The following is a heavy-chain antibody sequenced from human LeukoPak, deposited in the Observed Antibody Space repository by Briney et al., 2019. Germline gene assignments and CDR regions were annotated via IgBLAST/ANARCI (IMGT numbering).Heavy chain of an antibody. Sequence: PSETLSLTCTVSGGSNTRRDYFWSWVRQPPGKGLEWIGYIYYSGKTYSNPSLKSRVTMSIDPSKKLFSLKLSSVTAADTALYYCAGGSDSQSYYYMDVWGNGTTVTVSS. CDR1: GGSNTRRDYF. V-gene: IGHV4-30-4*01. CDR2: IYYSGKT. CDR3: AGGSDSQSYYYMDV. D-gene: IGHD2-15*01. J-gene: IGHJ6*03.